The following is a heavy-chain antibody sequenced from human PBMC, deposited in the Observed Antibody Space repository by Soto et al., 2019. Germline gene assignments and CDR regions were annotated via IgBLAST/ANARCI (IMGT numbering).Heavy chain of an antibody. V-gene: IGHV3-48*02. CDR1: GFTFSSYS. Sequence: GGSLRLSCAASGFTFSSYSMNWVRQAPGKGLEWVSYISSSSSTIYYADSVKGRFTISRDNAKNSLYLQMNSLRDEDTAVYYCARDLILSASPTYYYYGMDVWGQGTTVTVSS. CDR3: ARDLILSASPTYYYYGMDV. D-gene: IGHD2-15*01. CDR2: ISSSSSTI. J-gene: IGHJ6*02.